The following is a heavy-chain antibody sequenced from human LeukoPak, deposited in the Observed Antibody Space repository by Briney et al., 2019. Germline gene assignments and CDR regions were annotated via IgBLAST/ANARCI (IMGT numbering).Heavy chain of an antibody. CDR1: GGSISSYY. V-gene: IGHV4-4*07. Sequence: SETLSLTCTVSGGSISSYYWSWIRQPAGKGLEWIGRIYTSGSTNYNPSLKSRVTMSVDTSKNQFSLKLSSVTAADTAVYYCARDQAYRYDSSDNWFDAFDIWGQGTMVTVSS. J-gene: IGHJ3*02. CDR2: IYTSGST. CDR3: ARDQAYRYDSSDNWFDAFDI. D-gene: IGHD3-22*01.